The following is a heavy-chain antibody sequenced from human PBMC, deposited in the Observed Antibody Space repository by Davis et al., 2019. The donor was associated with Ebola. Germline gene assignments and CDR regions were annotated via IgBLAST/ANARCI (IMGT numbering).Heavy chain of an antibody. J-gene: IGHJ6*02. CDR1: GFTFSSYG. CDR3: ASRVGYCISTSCYKAGLDV. D-gene: IGHD2-2*01. Sequence: GESLKISCAASGFTFSSYGMHWVRQAPGKGLEWVAVISYDGSNKYYADSVKGRFTISRDNSKNTLYLQMNSLRAEDTAVYYCASRVGYCISTSCYKAGLDVWGQGTTVTVSS. CDR2: ISYDGSNK. V-gene: IGHV3-30*03.